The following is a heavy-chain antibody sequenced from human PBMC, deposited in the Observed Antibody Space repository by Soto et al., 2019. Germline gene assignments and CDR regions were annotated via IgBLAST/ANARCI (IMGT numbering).Heavy chain of an antibody. CDR3: VRAAGYSGNDYVYYYGMDV. V-gene: IGHV5-51*01. J-gene: IGHJ6*02. CDR1: GYSFTSYW. Sequence: GESLKISCKGSGYSFTSYWIGWVRQMPGKGLEWMGIIYPGDSDTRYSPSFQGQVTISADKSISTAYLQWSSLKASDTAVYYCVRAAGYSGNDYVYYYGMDVWGQGTTVTVSS. CDR2: IYPGDSDT. D-gene: IGHD5-12*01.